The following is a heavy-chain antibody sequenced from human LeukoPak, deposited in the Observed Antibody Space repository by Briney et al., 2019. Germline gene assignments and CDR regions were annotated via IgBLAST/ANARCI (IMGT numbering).Heavy chain of an antibody. CDR1: GDSIGDFY. D-gene: IGHD5-24*01. CDR2: VYYSGSP. Sequence: PSETLSLTCTVSGDSIGDFYCRWIRQSQEKGLEWIGEVYYSGSPHYNPSLKSRVTISVDTAKNQFSLSLRSVTAADTAVYYCARELDGNGGWFDPWGQGTVVTVSA. V-gene: IGHV4-59*01. CDR3: ARELDGNGGWFDP. J-gene: IGHJ5*02.